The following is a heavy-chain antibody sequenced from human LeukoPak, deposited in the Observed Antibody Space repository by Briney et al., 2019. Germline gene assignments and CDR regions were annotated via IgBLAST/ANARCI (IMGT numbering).Heavy chain of an antibody. J-gene: IGHJ5*02. Sequence: GGSLRLSCAASGFTFSTYWMSWVRQAPGKGLEWVANIKEDRGREYYMDSVKGRFTISKDSAKNSLYLQMNSLRVEDTAMYYYASLDTAKQPLANHWGQGTLVTVSS. D-gene: IGHD5-18*01. V-gene: IGHV3-7*03. CDR1: GFTFSTYW. CDR3: ASLDTAKQPLANH. CDR2: IKEDRGRE.